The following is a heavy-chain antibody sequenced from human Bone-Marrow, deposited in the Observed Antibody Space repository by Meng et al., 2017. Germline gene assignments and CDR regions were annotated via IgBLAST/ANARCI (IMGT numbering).Heavy chain of an antibody. Sequence: GQLQQWGAGLLKPSATLSLTCGVSGGSFSDYYWSWIRQPPGKGLEWIGEINHSGSTNYNPSLESRATISVDTSQNNLSLKLSSVTAADSAVYYCARGPTTMAHDFDYWGQGTLVTVSS. V-gene: IGHV4-34*01. CDR2: INHSGST. D-gene: IGHD4-11*01. CDR1: GGSFSDYY. CDR3: ARGPTTMAHDFDY. J-gene: IGHJ4*02.